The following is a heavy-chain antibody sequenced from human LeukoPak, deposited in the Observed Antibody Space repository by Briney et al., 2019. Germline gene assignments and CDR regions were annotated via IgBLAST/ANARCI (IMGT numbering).Heavy chain of an antibody. CDR3: ARNAGDHIYFDY. V-gene: IGHV4-59*01. CDR1: GGSISSYY. CDR2: IYYSGST. J-gene: IGHJ4*02. Sequence: KPSETLSLTCTVSGGSISSYYWSWIRQPPGKGLEWIGYIYYSGSTNYNPSLKSRVTISVDKSKNQFSLKLSSVTAADTAVYYCARNAGDHIYFDYWGQGTLVTVSS. D-gene: IGHD7-27*01.